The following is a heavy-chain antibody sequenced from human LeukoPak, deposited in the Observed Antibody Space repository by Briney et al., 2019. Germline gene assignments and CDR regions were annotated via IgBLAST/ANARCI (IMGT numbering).Heavy chain of an antibody. D-gene: IGHD6-25*01. CDR1: GGPISGAIT. CDR3: AQVVTAAGLDL. V-gene: IGHV4-39*07. Sequence: SETLSLTCTVSGGPISGAITWGWVRQPPGKGLEWIGNIHYDGRTASNPSLKSRVTMSLDTSTNQFSLKVNSVTATDTALYYCAQVVTAAGLDLWGQGILVTISS. J-gene: IGHJ5*02. CDR2: IHYDGRT.